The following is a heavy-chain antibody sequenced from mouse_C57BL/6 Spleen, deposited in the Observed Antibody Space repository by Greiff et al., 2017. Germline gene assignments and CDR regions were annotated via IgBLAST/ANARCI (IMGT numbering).Heavy chain of an antibody. CDR2: INPSSGYT. CDR3: ARDEGVYDDDVGFAY. J-gene: IGHJ3*01. V-gene: IGHV1-7*01. CDR1: GYTFTSYW. D-gene: IGHD2-4*01. Sequence: QVQLKQSGAELAKPGASVKLSCKASGYTFTSYWMHWVKQRPGQGLEWIGYINPSSGYTKYNQKFKDKATLTADKSSSTAYMQLSSLTYEDSAVYYCARDEGVYDDDVGFAYWGQGTLVTVAA.